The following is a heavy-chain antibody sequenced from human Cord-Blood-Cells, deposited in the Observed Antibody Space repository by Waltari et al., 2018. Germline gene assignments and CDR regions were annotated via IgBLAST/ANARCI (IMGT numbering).Heavy chain of an antibody. Sequence: EVQLVESGGGLVQPGGSLKLSCAASGFTFSGSAMHWVRQASGKGLEWVGRIRSKANNFATAYAASVRGRFTISRDDSKNAAYLQMNSLKTEDTAVYYCTRHVSSSDYSYYYMDVWGKGTTVTVSS. J-gene: IGHJ6*03. V-gene: IGHV3-73*02. CDR3: TRHVSSSDYSYYYMDV. CDR2: IRSKANNFAT. CDR1: GFTFSGSA.